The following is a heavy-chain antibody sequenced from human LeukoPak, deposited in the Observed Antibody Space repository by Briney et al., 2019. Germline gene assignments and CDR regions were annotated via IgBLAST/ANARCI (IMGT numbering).Heavy chain of an antibody. CDR1: GFTFDDYA. D-gene: IGHD5-18*01. CDR2: ISWNSGSI. Sequence: PGGSLRLSCAASGFTFDDYAMHWVRQAPGMGLEWVSGISWNSGSIGYADSVKGRFTISRDNAKNSLALQMNSLRAEDTAVYYCARAITPGYGYYYFDYWGQGTLVTVSS. CDR3: ARAITPGYGYYYFDY. V-gene: IGHV3-9*01. J-gene: IGHJ4*02.